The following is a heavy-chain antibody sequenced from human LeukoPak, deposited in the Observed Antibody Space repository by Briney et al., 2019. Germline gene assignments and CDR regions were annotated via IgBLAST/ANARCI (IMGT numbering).Heavy chain of an antibody. V-gene: IGHV1-69*01. CDR1: GGTFSSYA. CDR3: ARGWFGELSHPTFDY. CDR2: IIPIFGTA. D-gene: IGHD3-10*01. J-gene: IGHJ4*02. Sequence: SVKVSCKASGGTFSSYAISWVRQAPGQGLEWMGGIIPIFGTANYAQKFQGRVTITADESTSTAYMELSSLRSEDTAVYYCARGWFGELSHPTFDYWGQGTLVTVSS.